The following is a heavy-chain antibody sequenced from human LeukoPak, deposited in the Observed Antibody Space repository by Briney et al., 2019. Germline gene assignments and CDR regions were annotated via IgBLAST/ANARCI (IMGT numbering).Heavy chain of an antibody. Sequence: SVKVSCKTSGRTFNNSAISWVRQAPGPGLEWLGGIIPLFGTAGYPQKFQGTVTLTQDESTRTGYLELTSLTSDDTAVYYCARDVHGDYGSGWFDPWGQGTLVSVSS. CDR1: GRTFNNSA. J-gene: IGHJ5*02. CDR2: IIPLFGTA. V-gene: IGHV1-69*13. CDR3: ARDVHGDYGSGWFDP. D-gene: IGHD4-17*01.